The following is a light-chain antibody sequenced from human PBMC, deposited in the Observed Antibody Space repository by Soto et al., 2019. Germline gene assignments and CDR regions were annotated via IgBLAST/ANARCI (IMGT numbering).Light chain of an antibody. Sequence: DIQMTQSPSTLSASVGDRVTITCRASQSISSWLAWYQQKPGKAPKLMIYDASSLQSGVPATFSGSGSGTEFTLTISSLQPDDSAPYYCQQYNSYPCTFGQGTKVEIK. CDR3: QQYNSYPCT. J-gene: IGKJ1*01. CDR1: QSISSW. V-gene: IGKV1-5*01. CDR2: DAS.